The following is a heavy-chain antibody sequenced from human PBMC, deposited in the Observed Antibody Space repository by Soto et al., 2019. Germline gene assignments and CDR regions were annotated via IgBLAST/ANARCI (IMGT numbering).Heavy chain of an antibody. CDR1: GFTFNSYG. Sequence: GSLRLSCAASGFTFNSYGMHWVRQAPGKGLEWVAVISYDGSNKYYADSVKGRFTISRDNSKNTLYLQMNSLRAEDTAVYYCAKDANCSGGSCYWDYYYGMDVWGQGATVTVSS. CDR2: ISYDGSNK. CDR3: AKDANCSGGSCYWDYYYGMDV. D-gene: IGHD2-15*01. V-gene: IGHV3-30*18. J-gene: IGHJ6*02.